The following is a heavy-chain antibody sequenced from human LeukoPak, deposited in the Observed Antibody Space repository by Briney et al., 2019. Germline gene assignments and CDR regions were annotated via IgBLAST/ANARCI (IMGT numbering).Heavy chain of an antibody. CDR1: GGTFSSNA. J-gene: IGHJ5*02. D-gene: IGHD2-15*01. V-gene: IGHV1-69*04. Sequence: ASVKVSCKASGGTFSSNAISWVRQAPGQGLEWMGRIIPILGIANYAQKFQGRVTITADKSTSTAYMELSSLRSEDTAVYYCARERIVVVVAATHNWFDPWGQGTLVTVSS. CDR2: IIPILGIA. CDR3: ARERIVVVVAATHNWFDP.